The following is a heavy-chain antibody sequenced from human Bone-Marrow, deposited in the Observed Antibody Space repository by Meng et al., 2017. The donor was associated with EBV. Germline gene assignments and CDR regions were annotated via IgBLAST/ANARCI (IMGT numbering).Heavy chain of an antibody. CDR3: ASSDCSSTSCYPRY. CDR2: IYHSGST. J-gene: IGHJ4*02. CDR1: GGSISSGGYS. V-gene: IGHV4-30-2*01. Sequence: QLQLQESGSGMVKPSQTLSLTCAGSGGSISSGGYSWSWIRQPPGKGLEWIGYIYHSGSTYYNPSLKSRVTISVDRSKNQFSLKLSSVTAADTAVYYCASSDCSSTSCYPRYWGQGTLVTVSS. D-gene: IGHD2-2*01.